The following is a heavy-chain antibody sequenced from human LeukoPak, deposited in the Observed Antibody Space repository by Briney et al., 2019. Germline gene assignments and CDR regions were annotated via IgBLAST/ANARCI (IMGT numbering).Heavy chain of an antibody. Sequence: GGSLRLSCAASGFTFSSYAMHWVRQAPGKGLEWVVVISYDGSNKYYADSVKGRFTISRDNSKNTLYLQMNSLRAEDTAVYYCARVAYYYDSSGPDYWGEGTLVTVSS. CDR2: ISYDGSNK. V-gene: IGHV3-30-3*01. CDR3: ARVAYYYDSSGPDY. D-gene: IGHD3-22*01. CDR1: GFTFSSYA. J-gene: IGHJ4*02.